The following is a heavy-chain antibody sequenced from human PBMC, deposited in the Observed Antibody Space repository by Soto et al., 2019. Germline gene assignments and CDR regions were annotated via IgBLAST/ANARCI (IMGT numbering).Heavy chain of an antibody. CDR2: IYYSGST. V-gene: IGHV4-61*01. Sequence: SETLSLTCTVSGGSVSSGSYYWSWIRQPPGKGLEWIGYIYYSGSTNYNPSLKSRVTISVDTSKNQFSLKLSSVTAAGTAVYYCARDWRTYYYGSGSYYFDYWGQGTLVTVSS. D-gene: IGHD3-10*01. CDR1: GGSVSSGSYY. CDR3: ARDWRTYYYGSGSYYFDY. J-gene: IGHJ4*02.